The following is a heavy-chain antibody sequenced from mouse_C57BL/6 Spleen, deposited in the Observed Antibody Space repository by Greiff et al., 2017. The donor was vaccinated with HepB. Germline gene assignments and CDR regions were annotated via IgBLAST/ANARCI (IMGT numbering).Heavy chain of an antibody. CDR2: IDPSDSYT. Sequence: QVQLQQPGAELVKPGASVKLSCKASGYTFTSYWMQWVKQRPGQGLEWIGEIDPSDSYTNYNQKFKGKATLTVDTSSSTAYMQLSSLTSEDSAVYYCASLPGTGTDYWGQGTTLTVSS. CDR3: ASLPGTGTDY. V-gene: IGHV1-50*01. D-gene: IGHD4-1*01. CDR1: GYTFTSYW. J-gene: IGHJ2*01.